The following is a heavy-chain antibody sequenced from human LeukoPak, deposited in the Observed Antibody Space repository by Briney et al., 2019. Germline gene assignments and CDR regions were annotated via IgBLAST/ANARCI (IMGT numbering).Heavy chain of an antibody. D-gene: IGHD3-22*01. CDR3: ARGYYYDSSGYPFDY. V-gene: IGHV1-2*02. CDR2: INPNSGGT. J-gene: IGHJ4*02. Sequence: ASVKVSCKASGDTFTGYYMHWVRQAPGQGLEWMGWINPNSGGTNYAQKFQGRVTMTRDTSISTAYMELSRLRSDDTAVYYCARGYYYDSSGYPFDYWGQGTLVTVSS. CDR1: GDTFTGYY.